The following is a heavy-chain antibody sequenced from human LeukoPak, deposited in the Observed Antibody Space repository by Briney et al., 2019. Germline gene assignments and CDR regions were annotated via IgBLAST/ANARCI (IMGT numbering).Heavy chain of an antibody. CDR2: IYHSGST. CDR3: TRDPGYASYMDV. D-gene: IGHD1-1*01. CDR1: GHSINTDYY. V-gene: IGHV4-38-2*02. Sequence: SETLSLTCTVSGHSINTDYYWAWVRQPPGEGLEWIRSIYHSGSTYYGPALKSRVTISVDTSKNQFSLQLSSVTAADTAVYYCTRDPGYASYMDVWGKGTTVTVSS. J-gene: IGHJ6*03.